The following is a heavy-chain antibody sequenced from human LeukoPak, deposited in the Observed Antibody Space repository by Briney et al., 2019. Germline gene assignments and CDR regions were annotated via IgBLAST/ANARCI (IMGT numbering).Heavy chain of an antibody. Sequence: SETLSLTCTVSGYSISSGYYWGWIRQPPGKGLEWIGSIYHSGSTYYNPSLKSRVTISVDTSKNQFSLKLSSVTAADTAVYYCASSILRYSSGRGAFDIWGQGTMVTVSS. V-gene: IGHV4-38-2*02. CDR3: ASSILRYSSGRGAFDI. J-gene: IGHJ3*02. D-gene: IGHD6-19*01. CDR1: GYSISSGYY. CDR2: IYHSGST.